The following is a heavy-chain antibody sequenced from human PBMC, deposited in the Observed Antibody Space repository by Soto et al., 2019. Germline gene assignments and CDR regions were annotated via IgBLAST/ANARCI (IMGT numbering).Heavy chain of an antibody. CDR3: ARGGPVLLWFGESQTGFDP. J-gene: IGHJ5*02. V-gene: IGHV4-4*07. Sequence: LSLTCTVSGGSISSYYWSWIRQPAGKGLEWIGRIYTSGSTNYNPSLKSRVAMSVDTSKNQFSLKPSSVTAADTAVYYCARGGPVLLWFGESQTGFDPWGQGTLVTVSS. D-gene: IGHD3-10*01. CDR2: IYTSGST. CDR1: GGSISSYY.